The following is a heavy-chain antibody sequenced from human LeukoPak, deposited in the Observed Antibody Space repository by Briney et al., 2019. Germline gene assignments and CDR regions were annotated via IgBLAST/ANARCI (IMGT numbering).Heavy chain of an antibody. CDR3: ARHNSPTESGGIAFDY. D-gene: IGHD2-21*01. V-gene: IGHV4-39*01. J-gene: IGHJ4*02. CDR2: IYYSGST. Sequence: SETLSLTCTVSGGSISSSSYYWGWLRQPPGKGLEWIGSIYYSGSTYYNPSLKSRVTISVDTSKSQFSLKLSSVTAADTAVYYCARHNSPTESGGIAFDYWGQGTLVTVSS. CDR1: GGSISSSSYY.